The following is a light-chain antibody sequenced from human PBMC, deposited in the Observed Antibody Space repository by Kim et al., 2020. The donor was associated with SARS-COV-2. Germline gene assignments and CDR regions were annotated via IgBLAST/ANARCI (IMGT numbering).Light chain of an antibody. CDR1: QSISSW. CDR3: QQYNSYPYT. V-gene: IGKV1-5*01. J-gene: IGKJ2*01. CDR2: DAS. Sequence: DIQMTQSPSTLSASVGDRVTITCRASQSISSWLAWYQQKPGKAPKLLIYDASSLESGVPSRFSGSGSGTEFTLTISSLQPDDCATYYCQQYNSYPYTFGQGTKLEI.